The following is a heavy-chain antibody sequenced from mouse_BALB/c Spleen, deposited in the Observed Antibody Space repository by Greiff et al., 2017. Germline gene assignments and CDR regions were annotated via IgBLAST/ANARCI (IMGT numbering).Heavy chain of an antibody. D-gene: IGHD3-3*01. Sequence: QVQLKESGAELVRPGTSVKVSCKASGYAFTNYLIEWVKQRPGQGLEWIGVINPGSGGTNYNEKFKGKATLTADKSSSTAYMQLSSLTSDDSAVYFCARKRATGGAMDYWGQGTSVTVSS. CDR3: ARKRATGGAMDY. V-gene: IGHV1-54*01. J-gene: IGHJ4*01. CDR1: GYAFTNYL. CDR2: INPGSGGT.